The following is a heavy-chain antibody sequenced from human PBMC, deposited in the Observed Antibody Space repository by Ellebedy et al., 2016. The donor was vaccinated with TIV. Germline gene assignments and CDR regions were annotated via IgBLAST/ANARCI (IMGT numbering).Heavy chain of an antibody. D-gene: IGHD3-16*01. CDR2: ISSSSSYI. CDR1: GFTFSSYS. Sequence: RGSLRLSXAASGFTFSSYSMNWVRQAPGKGLEWVSSISSSSSYIYYADSVKGRFTISRDNAKNSLYLQMNSLRAEDTAVYYCARDLGPWRDYYYYGMDVWGQGTTVTVSS. V-gene: IGHV3-21*01. J-gene: IGHJ6*02. CDR3: ARDLGPWRDYYYYGMDV.